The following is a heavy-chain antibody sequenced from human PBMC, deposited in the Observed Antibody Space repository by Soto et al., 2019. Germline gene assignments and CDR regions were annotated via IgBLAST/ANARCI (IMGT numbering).Heavy chain of an antibody. CDR1: GYTFTNYW. CDR2: IYPGDSDT. Sequence: GESLKTSCKGSGYTFTNYWIVWVRQIPGKGLEWMGIIYPGDSDTRYSPSFQGQVTISADRSISTAYLQWSSLKASDTGMYYCARYPTLTDYFFHGMDVWGQGTPVTVSS. V-gene: IGHV5-51*01. J-gene: IGHJ6*02. D-gene: IGHD4-17*01. CDR3: ARYPTLTDYFFHGMDV.